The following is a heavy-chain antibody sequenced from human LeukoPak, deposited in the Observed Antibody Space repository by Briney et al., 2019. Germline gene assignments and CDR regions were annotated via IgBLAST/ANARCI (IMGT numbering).Heavy chain of an antibody. CDR1: GFTFSSYS. D-gene: IGHD6-13*01. V-gene: IGHV3-21*01. CDR2: ISSSSSYI. CDR3: ARASPEYSSSWSYYFDY. Sequence: PGGSLRLSCAASGFTFSSYSMNWVRQAPGKGLEWVSSISSSSSYIYYADSVKGRFTISRDNAKNSPYLQMNSLRAEDTAVYYCARASPEYSSSWSYYFDYWGQGTLVTVSS. J-gene: IGHJ4*02.